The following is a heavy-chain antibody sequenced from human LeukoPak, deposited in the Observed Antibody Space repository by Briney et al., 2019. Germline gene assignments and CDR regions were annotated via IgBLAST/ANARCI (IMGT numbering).Heavy chain of an antibody. J-gene: IGHJ4*02. CDR2: IKQDGSEK. CDR1: GFTFSSYW. CDR3: ARGDDEEHPSDFDY. V-gene: IGHV3-7*03. D-gene: IGHD1-1*01. Sequence: GGSLRLSCAASGFTFSSYWMSWVRQAPGKGLEWVANIKQDGSEKYYVDSVKGRFTISRDNAKNSLYLQMNSLRAEDTAVYYCARGDDEEHPSDFDYWGQGTLVTVSS.